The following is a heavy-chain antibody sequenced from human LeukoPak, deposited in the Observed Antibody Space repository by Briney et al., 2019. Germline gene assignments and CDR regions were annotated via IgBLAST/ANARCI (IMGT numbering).Heavy chain of an antibody. V-gene: IGHV1-46*01. J-gene: IGHJ4*02. Sequence: ASVKVSCKASGYTFTSYYVHWVRQAPGQGLEWMGMTNPRGAGTSYTQKFQGRVTMTRDTSTSTVYMELRSLRSDDTAVYYCARVSRDGYTPNFYFDFWGQGTLVTVSS. CDR3: ARVSRDGYTPNFYFDF. D-gene: IGHD5-24*01. CDR1: GYTFTSYY. CDR2: TNPRGAGT.